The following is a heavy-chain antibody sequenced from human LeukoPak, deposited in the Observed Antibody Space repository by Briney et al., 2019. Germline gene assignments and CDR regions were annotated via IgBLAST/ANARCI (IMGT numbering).Heavy chain of an antibody. D-gene: IGHD3-10*01. CDR2: IIPKFTTA. Sequence: SVKVSCKASGGTLSGHAITWVRQAPGQSLEWLGGIIPKFTTAIYAHQFQGRLTINADSSTNSAYMELNSLRPDDTAIYFCTRGDSSGTFYNPFYDYWGQGTLVTVPS. V-gene: IGHV1-69*06. CDR1: GGTLSGHA. J-gene: IGHJ4*02. CDR3: TRGDSSGTFYNPFYDY.